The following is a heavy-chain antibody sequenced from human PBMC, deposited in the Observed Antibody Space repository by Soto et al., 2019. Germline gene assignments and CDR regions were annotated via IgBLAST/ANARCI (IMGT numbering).Heavy chain of an antibody. V-gene: IGHV4-59*01. J-gene: IGHJ5*02. D-gene: IGHD6-19*01. CDR3: ARDWYSSGWHDWFDP. CDR2: IYYSGST. CDR1: GGSISSYY. Sequence: QVQLQESGPGLVKPSETLSLTCTVSGGSISSYYWSWIRQPPGKGLEWIGYIYYSGSTNYNPSLKSRVTISVDTSKNQFSLKLRSVTAADTAVYYCARDWYSSGWHDWFDPWGQGTLVTVSS.